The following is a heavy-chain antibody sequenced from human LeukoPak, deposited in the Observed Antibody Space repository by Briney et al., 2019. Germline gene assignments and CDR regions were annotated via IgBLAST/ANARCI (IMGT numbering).Heavy chain of an antibody. D-gene: IGHD2-15*01. CDR2: IQFDGSYK. V-gene: IGHV3-30*02. CDR3: ATHCSGIACHRDY. Sequence: GGSLRLSCAASGFTFGSSAMHWVRQAPGKGLECVAFIQFDGSYKLYSDSVKGRFTISRDNSKNTLYLEMNSLRPEDTSVYYCATHCSGIACHRDYWGQGTLVTVSS. J-gene: IGHJ4*02. CDR1: GFTFGSSA.